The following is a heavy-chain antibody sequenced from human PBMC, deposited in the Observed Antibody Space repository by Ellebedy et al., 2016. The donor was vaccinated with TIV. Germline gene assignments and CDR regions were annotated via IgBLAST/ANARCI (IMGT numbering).Heavy chain of an antibody. J-gene: IGHJ6*02. D-gene: IGHD5-12*01. CDR1: GGTFSSYA. Sequence: ASVKVSCKASGGTFSSYAISWVRQAPGQGLEWMGGIIPIFGTANYAQKFQGRVTITADESTSTAYMELSSLRSEDTAVYYCARTTEGGWRYSGYEEYYYYGMDVWGQGTTVTVSS. V-gene: IGHV1-69*13. CDR3: ARTTEGGWRYSGYEEYYYYGMDV. CDR2: IIPIFGTA.